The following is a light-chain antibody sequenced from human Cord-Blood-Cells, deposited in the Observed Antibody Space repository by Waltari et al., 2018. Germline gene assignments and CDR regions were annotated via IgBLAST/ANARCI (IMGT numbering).Light chain of an antibody. CDR2: CNN. Sequence: QSVLTQPPSASGTPGQRVTISCSGSSSNIGSNTVNWYQQLPGTAPKLLIYCNNRRPSGVPDRFSGSKPGTSASLAISGLQSEDEADYYCAAWDDSLNGWVFGGGTKLTVL. CDR3: AAWDDSLNGWV. V-gene: IGLV1-44*01. CDR1: SSNIGSNT. J-gene: IGLJ3*02.